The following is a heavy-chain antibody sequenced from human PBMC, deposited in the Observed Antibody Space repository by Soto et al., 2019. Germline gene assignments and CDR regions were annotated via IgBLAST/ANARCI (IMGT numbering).Heavy chain of an antibody. CDR2: FYPTGKT. CDR3: ARCGLDYGMDV. D-gene: IGHD3-16*01. Sequence: QVQLQESGPGLVKPSETLSLTCTVSGGSISSYYWCWTRQPAGKGLGWIGRFYPTGKTNYNPSLQSRLTMSADTSRNQFSLNLTSVTAADTAVYYCARCGLDYGMDVWGQGTTVTVSS. V-gene: IGHV4-4*07. J-gene: IGHJ6*02. CDR1: GGSISSYY.